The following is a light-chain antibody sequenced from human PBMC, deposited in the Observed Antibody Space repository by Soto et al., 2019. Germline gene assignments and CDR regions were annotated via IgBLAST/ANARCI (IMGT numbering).Light chain of an antibody. V-gene: IGLV1-36*01. Sequence: QSVLTQPPSVSEAPRQRVTISCSGSWSNIGNNAVNWYQQLPGKAPNLLFYYDDLLSSGVSDRFSGSKSGTSASLAISGLQSEDEADYYCAVWDDNLNGVVFGGGTKLTVL. CDR3: AVWDDNLNGVV. CDR1: WSNIGNNA. CDR2: YDD. J-gene: IGLJ2*01.